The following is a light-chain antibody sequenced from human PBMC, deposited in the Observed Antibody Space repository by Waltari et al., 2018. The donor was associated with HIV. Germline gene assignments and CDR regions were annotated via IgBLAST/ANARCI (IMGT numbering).Light chain of an antibody. CDR3: VTWADRSSGPVV. J-gene: IGLJ2*01. CDR1: SSNIGSNN. CDR2: RND. Sequence: QSVLTQIPSASGTPGQRVTISCSGSSSNIGSNNVYWYQQVPGTAPKVLIYRNDQRASGVPDRFSGSKSGTSASLAISGLRSEDEADYYCVTWADRSSGPVVFGGGTKVTVL. V-gene: IGLV1-47*01.